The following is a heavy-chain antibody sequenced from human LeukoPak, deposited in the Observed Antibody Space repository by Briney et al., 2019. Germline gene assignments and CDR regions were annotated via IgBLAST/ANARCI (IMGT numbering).Heavy chain of an antibody. J-gene: IGHJ4*02. CDR2: IYYSGST. Sequence: PSETLSLTCTVSGGSISSSSYYWGWIRQPPGKGLEWIGSIYYSGSTYYNPSLKSRVTISVDTSKNQFSLKLSSVTAADTAVYYWARDPGGLDNSGSTCWGQGTLVTVSS. D-gene: IGHD3-22*01. CDR1: GGSISSSSYY. V-gene: IGHV4-39*07. CDR3: ARDPGGLDNSGSTC.